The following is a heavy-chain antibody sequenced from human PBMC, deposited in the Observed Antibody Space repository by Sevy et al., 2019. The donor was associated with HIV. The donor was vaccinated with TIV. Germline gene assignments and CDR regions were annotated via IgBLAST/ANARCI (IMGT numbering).Heavy chain of an antibody. V-gene: IGHV3-74*01. D-gene: IGHD1-20*01. Sequence: GGSLRLSCTASGFSLSAYWMHWVRQTPGKGLEWVSHINYDGSVTHYADSVKGRFTISRDNVRNTLYLQMSSLRGEDSATYYCARAISLSEAYWAQGTLVTVSS. CDR1: GFSLSAYW. J-gene: IGHJ4*02. CDR2: INYDGSVT. CDR3: ARAISLSEAY.